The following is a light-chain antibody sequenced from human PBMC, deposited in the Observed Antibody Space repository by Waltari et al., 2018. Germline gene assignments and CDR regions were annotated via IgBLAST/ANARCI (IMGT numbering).Light chain of an antibody. CDR3: GTWDSSLSGAV. Sequence: QSVLTQPPSVSAAPGQRVTIACSGGRSNIGNHYVSWYRQFPGTAPKRLIYENTERPSGIPGRFSGSKSGTSATLDITGLQAGDEADYYCGTWDSSLSGAVFGGGTHLTVL. V-gene: IGLV1-51*02. J-gene: IGLJ7*01. CDR1: RSNIGNHY. CDR2: ENT.